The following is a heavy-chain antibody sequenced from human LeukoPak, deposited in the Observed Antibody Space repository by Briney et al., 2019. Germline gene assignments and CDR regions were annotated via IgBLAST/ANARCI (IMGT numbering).Heavy chain of an antibody. Sequence: GGSLRLSCAASGFTVSSNYMSWVRQAPGKGLEWVSVIYSGGSTYYADSVKGRFTISRDNSKNTLYLQMNSLRAEDTAVYYCARSAIVVVPAAIIYTGNYYMDVWGKGTTVTVSS. CDR1: GFTVSSNY. D-gene: IGHD2-2*02. V-gene: IGHV3-66*02. CDR2: IYSGGST. CDR3: ARSAIVVVPAAIIYTGNYYMDV. J-gene: IGHJ6*03.